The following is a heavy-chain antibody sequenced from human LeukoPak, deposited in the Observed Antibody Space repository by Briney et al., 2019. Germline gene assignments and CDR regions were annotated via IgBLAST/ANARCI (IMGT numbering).Heavy chain of an antibody. J-gene: IGHJ4*02. CDR3: VRGEPSIAVAAVDY. CDR2: IKQDGSEK. Sequence: PGGSLRLSCAASGFTFSSYWMSWVRQAPGKGLEWVANIKQDGSEKYYVDSVKGRSTISRDNAKNSLYLQMNSLRAEDTAVYYCVRGEPSIAVAAVDYWGQGTLVTVSS. D-gene: IGHD6-19*01. V-gene: IGHV3-7*04. CDR1: GFTFSSYW.